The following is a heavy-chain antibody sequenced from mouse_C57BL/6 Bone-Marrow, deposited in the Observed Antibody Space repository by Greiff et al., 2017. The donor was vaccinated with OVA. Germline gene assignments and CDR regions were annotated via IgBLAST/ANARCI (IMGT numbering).Heavy chain of an antibody. D-gene: IGHD2-4*01. CDR3: ASLSIYYDYGNVDY. V-gene: IGHV2-2*01. CDR1: GFSLTSYG. J-gene: IGHJ2*01. Sequence: VMLVESGPGLVQPSQSLSITCTVSGFSLTSYGVHWVRQSPGKGLEWLGVIWSGGSTDYNAAFISRLSISKDNSKSQVFFKMNSLQADDTAIYYCASLSIYYDYGNVDYWGQGTTLTVSS. CDR2: IWSGGST.